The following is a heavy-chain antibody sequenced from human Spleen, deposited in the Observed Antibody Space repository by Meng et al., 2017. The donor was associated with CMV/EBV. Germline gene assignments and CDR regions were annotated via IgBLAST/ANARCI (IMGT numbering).Heavy chain of an antibody. CDR2: IIPILGIA. D-gene: IGHD5-18*01. V-gene: IGHV1-69*02. CDR1: GGTCSSYT. J-gene: IGHJ4*02. Sequence: QVQLVQSGAEVKKPGSSVKVSCKASGGTCSSYTISWVRQAPGQGLEWMGRIIPILGIANYAQKFQGRVTITADKSTSTAYMELSSLRSEDTAVYYCARGYSYGHRVDYWGQGTLVTVSS. CDR3: ARGYSYGHRVDY.